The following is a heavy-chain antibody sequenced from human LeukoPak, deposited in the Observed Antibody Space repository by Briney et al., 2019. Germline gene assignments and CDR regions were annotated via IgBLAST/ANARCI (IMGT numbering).Heavy chain of an antibody. D-gene: IGHD3-3*01. V-gene: IGHV1-2*02. CDR1: GYTFTGYY. J-gene: IGHJ4*02. Sequence: ASVKVSCKASGYTFTGYYMHWVRQAPGQGLEWMGWINPNSGGTNYAQKFQGRVTMTEDTSTDTAYMELSSLRSEDTAVYYCATGVRFLEWLPLEYWGQGTLVTVSS. CDR2: INPNSGGT. CDR3: ATGVRFLEWLPLEY.